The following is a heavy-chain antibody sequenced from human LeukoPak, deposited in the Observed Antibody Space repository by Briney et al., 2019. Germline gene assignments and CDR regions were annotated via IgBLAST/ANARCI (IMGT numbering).Heavy chain of an antibody. Sequence: GASVKVSCKASGYTFTSYGISWVRQAPGQGLEWMGWICAYNGNTNYAQKLQGRVTMTTDTSTSTAYMELRSLRSDDTAVYYCARPHYDILTGYYNLDYWGQGTLVTVSS. V-gene: IGHV1-18*04. CDR1: GYTFTSYG. CDR3: ARPHYDILTGYYNLDY. J-gene: IGHJ4*02. D-gene: IGHD3-9*01. CDR2: ICAYNGNT.